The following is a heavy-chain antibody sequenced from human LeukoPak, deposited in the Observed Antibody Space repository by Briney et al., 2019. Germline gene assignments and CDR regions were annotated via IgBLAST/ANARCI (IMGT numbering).Heavy chain of an antibody. Sequence: ASVKVSCKASGYTFTSYDINWARQATGQGLEWMGWMNPNSGNTGYAQKFQGRVTMTRNTSISTAYMELSSPRSEDTAVYYCARELSLNWFDPWGQGTLVTVSS. D-gene: IGHD3-16*02. J-gene: IGHJ5*02. CDR2: MNPNSGNT. V-gene: IGHV1-8*01. CDR1: GYTFTSYD. CDR3: ARELSLNWFDP.